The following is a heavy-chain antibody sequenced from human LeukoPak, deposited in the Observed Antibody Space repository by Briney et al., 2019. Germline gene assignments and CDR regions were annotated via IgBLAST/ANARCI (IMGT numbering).Heavy chain of an antibody. J-gene: IGHJ4*02. V-gene: IGHV3-21*04. CDR3: AKVRGGYSYGWDFDY. CDR2: ISSTSSYI. D-gene: IGHD5-18*01. CDR1: GFTFSGYSGYT. Sequence: GGSLRLSCAASGFTFSGYSGYTMNWVRQAPGKGLEWVSSISSTSSYIYYADSVKGRFTISRDNAKNSLYLQMNSLRAEDTALYYCAKVRGGYSYGWDFDYWGQGTLVTVSS.